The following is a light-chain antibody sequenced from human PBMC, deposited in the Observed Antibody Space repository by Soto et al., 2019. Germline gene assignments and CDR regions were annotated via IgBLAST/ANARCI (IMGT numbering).Light chain of an antibody. Sequence: DIQMTQSPSSLSASVGDRVTITCRASQTIHNYLNWYQQKPGKAPKVLIYTASNVQSGVPSRFSGSGSGTDFALTISGLQPEDFATYYCQQSYSSITVGQGTRLEIK. CDR3: QQSYSSIT. CDR2: TAS. V-gene: IGKV1-39*01. CDR1: QTIHNY. J-gene: IGKJ5*01.